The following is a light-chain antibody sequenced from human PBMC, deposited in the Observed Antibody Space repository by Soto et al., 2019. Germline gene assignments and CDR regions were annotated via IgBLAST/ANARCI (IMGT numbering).Light chain of an antibody. CDR1: QTVSSTY. V-gene: IGKV3-20*01. CDR3: QQFGTLIT. CDR2: AAS. J-gene: IGKJ5*01. Sequence: EVVLTQSPGTLSLSPGETATLSCRASQTVSSTYLAWYQHKPGQAPRLLIYAASIRATGIPDRFSGDGYGPDFTLAISRLEPEDFSVYYCQQFGTLITFGQGTRLEVK.